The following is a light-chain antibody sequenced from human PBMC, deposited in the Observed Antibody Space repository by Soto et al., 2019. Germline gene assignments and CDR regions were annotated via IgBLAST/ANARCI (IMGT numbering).Light chain of an antibody. V-gene: IGLV2-14*01. CDR3: SSYTITSTYV. CDR1: SSDVGGYNY. CDR2: EVS. J-gene: IGLJ1*01. Sequence: QSVVTQPACVSGSPGASITISCTGTSSDVGGYNYVSWYQQHPGKAPKLMIYEVSDRPSGVSNRFSGSKSGNTASLTISGLQAEDEADYYCSSYTITSTYVFGTGTEVTVL.